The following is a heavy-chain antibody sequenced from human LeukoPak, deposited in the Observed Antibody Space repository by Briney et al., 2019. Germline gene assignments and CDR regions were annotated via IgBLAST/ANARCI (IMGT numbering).Heavy chain of an antibody. V-gene: IGHV3-48*04. J-gene: IGHJ4*02. D-gene: IGHD2-2*01. CDR3: AREIVVVQAATDGDY. Sequence: GGSLRLSCPASGFTFSIYSMNWVRQAPGKGLEWVSYISSSSSTIYYAVSVKGRFPISRDNAKNSLYLQMNSLRAEDTAVYYCAREIVVVQAATDGDYWGQGTLVTVCS. CDR2: ISSSSSTI. CDR1: GFTFSIYS.